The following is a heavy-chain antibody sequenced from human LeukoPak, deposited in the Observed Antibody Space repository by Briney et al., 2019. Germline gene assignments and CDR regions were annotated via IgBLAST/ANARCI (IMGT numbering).Heavy chain of an antibody. CDR1: GFTFSSYW. V-gene: IGHV3-23*01. D-gene: IGHD1-14*01. CDR2: ISGSGGST. J-gene: IGHJ3*02. CDR3: ARDVPRTDAFDI. Sequence: GGSLRLSCAASGFTFSSYWMHWVRQAPGKGLEWVSAISGSGGSTYYADSVKGRFTISRDNSKNTLYLQMNSLRAEDTAVYYCARDVPRTDAFDIWGQGTMVTVSS.